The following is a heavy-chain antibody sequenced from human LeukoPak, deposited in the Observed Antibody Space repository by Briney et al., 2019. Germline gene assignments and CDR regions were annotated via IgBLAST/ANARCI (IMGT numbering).Heavy chain of an antibody. V-gene: IGHV4-61*01. Sequence: PSETLSLTCAVSGGSVSSGTYYWSGIRQPPGKGLEWIGYIYYRGTTYYNPSLESRVTISLDTSKHQFSLSLRSVTAADTAVYYCARDLNGDYPDYWGPGTLVTVSS. CDR2: IYYRGTT. D-gene: IGHD4-17*01. J-gene: IGHJ4*02. CDR1: GGSVSSGTYY. CDR3: ARDLNGDYPDY.